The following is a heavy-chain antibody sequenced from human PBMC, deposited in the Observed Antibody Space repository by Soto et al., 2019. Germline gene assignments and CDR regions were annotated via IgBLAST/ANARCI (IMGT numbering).Heavy chain of an antibody. CDR1: GDSISSGGHY. V-gene: IGHV4-31*03. Sequence: SETLSLTCTVSGDSISSGGHYWSWIRQFPGKGLEWIGYIYYTGSTYYNPSLKSRVSISVDTSKNQFSLKLSSVTAADTAVYYCARRLGYCTNGVCSYYFDYWGQGALVTVSS. J-gene: IGHJ4*02. D-gene: IGHD2-8*01. CDR2: IYYTGST. CDR3: ARRLGYCTNGVCSYYFDY.